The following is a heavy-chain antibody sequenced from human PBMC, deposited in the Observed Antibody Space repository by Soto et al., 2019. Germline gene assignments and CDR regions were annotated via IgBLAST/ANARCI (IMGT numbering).Heavy chain of an antibody. D-gene: IGHD3-3*01. Sequence: SETLSLTCTVSGGSTSSSSYYWGWIRQPPGKGLEWIGSIYYSGSTYYNPSLKSRVTISVDTSKNQFSLKLSSVTAADTAVYYCARRGYDFWSGYYVGCFDPWGQGTLVTVSS. CDR3: ARRGYDFWSGYYVGCFDP. J-gene: IGHJ5*02. CDR1: GGSTSSSSYY. V-gene: IGHV4-39*01. CDR2: IYYSGST.